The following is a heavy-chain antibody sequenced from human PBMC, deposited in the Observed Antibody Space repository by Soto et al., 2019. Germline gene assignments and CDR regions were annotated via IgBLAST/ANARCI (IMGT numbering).Heavy chain of an antibody. CDR1: GFNFGNFA. J-gene: IGHJ4*02. CDR2: ISESGNSL. D-gene: IGHD3-10*01. V-gene: IGHV3-23*01. CDR3: AKGRGLLYLGIDF. Sequence: EVQLLESGGGLVQPGGSLTLSCAASGFNFGNFAMTWVRQAPGKGLEWVSGISESGNSLFFADSVKGRFTILRDNSQNTLHLQMHSLRAEDTAVYYCAKGRGLLYLGIDFWGQGTLVTVSS.